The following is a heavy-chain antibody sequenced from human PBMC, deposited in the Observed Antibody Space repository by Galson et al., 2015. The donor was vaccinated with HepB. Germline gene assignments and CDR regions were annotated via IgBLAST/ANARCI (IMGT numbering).Heavy chain of an antibody. CDR1: GDSVSSNSAA. J-gene: IGHJ6*03. V-gene: IGHV6-1*01. Sequence: CAISGDSVSSNSAAWNWIRQSPSRGLEWLGRTYYRSKWYNDYAVSVKSRITINPDTSKNQFSLQLNSVTPEDTAVYYCARDNVDIVAAYYYYYMDVWGKGTTVTVSS. CDR2: TYYRSKWYN. CDR3: ARDNVDIVAAYYYYYMDV. D-gene: IGHD5-12*01.